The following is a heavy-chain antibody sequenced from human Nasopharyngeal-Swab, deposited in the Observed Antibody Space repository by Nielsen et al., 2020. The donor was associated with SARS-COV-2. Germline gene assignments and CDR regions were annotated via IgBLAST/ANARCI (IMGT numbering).Heavy chain of an antibody. CDR1: GYTFPIYG. Sequence: ASVKVSCTSSGYTFPIYGISWVRQAPGQGLEWMGWISAYNGNTNYAQKLQGRVTMTTDTSTSTAYMELRSLRSDDAAVYYCARGEIVVVPAASYYYYYGMDVWGQGTTVTVSS. CDR2: ISAYNGNT. D-gene: IGHD2-2*01. J-gene: IGHJ6*02. CDR3: ARGEIVVVPAASYYYYYGMDV. V-gene: IGHV1-18*01.